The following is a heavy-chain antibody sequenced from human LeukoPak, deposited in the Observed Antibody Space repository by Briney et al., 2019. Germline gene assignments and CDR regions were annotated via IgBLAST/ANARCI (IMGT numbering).Heavy chain of an antibody. CDR1: GFTFSSYA. CDR3: ARTEGIAAASGWYFDL. D-gene: IGHD6-13*01. V-gene: IGHV3-23*01. CDR2: ISVSGGSA. J-gene: IGHJ2*01. Sequence: GGSLRLSCAASGFTFSSYAMGWVRQAPGKGLEWVSVISVSGGSAYYADSVKGRFTISRDNSENTLFLQVNSLRVEDTAVYYCARTEGIAAASGWYFDLWGRGTLVTVSS.